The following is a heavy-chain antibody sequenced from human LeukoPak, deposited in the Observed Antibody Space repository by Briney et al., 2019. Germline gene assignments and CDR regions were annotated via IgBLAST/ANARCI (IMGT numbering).Heavy chain of an antibody. J-gene: IGHJ4*02. V-gene: IGHV4-59*08. CDR3: AKYGGSGWVIDY. D-gene: IGHD6-19*01. CDR2: IYYTGAT. Sequence: PSETLSLTCAVYGGSFSGYYWTWIRQPPGKGLEWIGYIYYTGATSYNPSLKSRVTISVDTSKKQFSLKLTSVTAADTAVYYCAKYGGSGWVIDYWGQGTLVTVSS. CDR1: GGSFSGYY.